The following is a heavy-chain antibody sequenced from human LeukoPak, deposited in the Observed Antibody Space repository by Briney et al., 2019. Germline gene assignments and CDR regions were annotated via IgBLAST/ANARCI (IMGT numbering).Heavy chain of an antibody. CDR2: IYYSGST. Sequence: SATLTLTCTVSGGTISSYYWRWIRQPPGQGLEWIGYIYYSGSTNYNPSLKNRVTISVDTSKNQFSLKLSSVTAADTAVYYCARLDYYDSSGYYLAAFDIWGQGTMVTVSS. D-gene: IGHD3-22*01. J-gene: IGHJ3*02. V-gene: IGHV4-59*08. CDR1: GGTISSYY. CDR3: ARLDYYDSSGYYLAAFDI.